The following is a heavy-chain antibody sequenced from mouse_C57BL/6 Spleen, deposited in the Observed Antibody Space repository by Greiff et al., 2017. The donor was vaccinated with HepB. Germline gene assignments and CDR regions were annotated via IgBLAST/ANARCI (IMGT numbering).Heavy chain of an antibody. CDR1: GYTFTSYW. J-gene: IGHJ2*01. V-gene: IGHV1-7*01. Sequence: VQVVESGAELAKPGASVKLSCKASGYTFTSYWMHWVKQRPGQGLEWIGYINPSSGYTKYNQKFKDKATLTADKSSSTAYMQLSSLTYEDSAVYYCARWNYSNLYFDYWGQGTTLTVSS. CDR2: INPSSGYT. D-gene: IGHD2-5*01. CDR3: ARWNYSNLYFDY.